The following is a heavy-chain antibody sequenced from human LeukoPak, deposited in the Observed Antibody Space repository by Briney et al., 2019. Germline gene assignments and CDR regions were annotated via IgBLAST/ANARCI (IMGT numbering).Heavy chain of an antibody. CDR1: GYTFTSYD. D-gene: IGHD4-11*01. Sequence: ASVMVSCKTSGYTFTSYDINWVRQATGQGLEWMGWMNPHSGNTGYAQKFQGRVTMTRNTSINTAYMELSSLRSEDTAVYYCASSMPKRGYSNSPDDNWFDPWGQGALVTVSS. V-gene: IGHV1-8*01. J-gene: IGHJ5*02. CDR2: MNPHSGNT. CDR3: ASSMPKRGYSNSPDDNWFDP.